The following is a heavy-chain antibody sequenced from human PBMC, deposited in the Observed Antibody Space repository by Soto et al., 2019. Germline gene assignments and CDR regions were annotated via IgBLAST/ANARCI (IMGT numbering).Heavy chain of an antibody. CDR1: GYTFTSYY. D-gene: IGHD2-15*01. V-gene: IGHV1-46*03. Sequence: ASVKVSCKASGYTFTSYYMHWVRQAPGQGLEWMGIINPSNSTTYAQKFQGRATMTRDTSTSTVYMELSSLRSEDAAVYYCATVYCSGGSCYSIDYWGQGTLVTVSS. CDR3: ATVYCSGGSCYSIDY. J-gene: IGHJ4*02. CDR2: INPSNST.